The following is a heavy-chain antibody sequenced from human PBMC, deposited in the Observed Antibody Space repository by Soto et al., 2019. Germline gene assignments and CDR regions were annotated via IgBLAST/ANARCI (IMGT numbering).Heavy chain of an antibody. J-gene: IGHJ4*02. D-gene: IGHD3-22*01. CDR2: IIPILGIA. V-gene: IGHV1-69*02. CDR3: ARAPLGIIVAPDY. CDR1: GGTFSSYT. Sequence: SVKVSCKASGGTFSSYTISWVRQAPGQGLEWMGRIIPILGIANYAQKFQGRVTITADKSTSTAYMELSSLRSEDTAVYYCARAPLGIIVAPDYWGQGTLVTVSS.